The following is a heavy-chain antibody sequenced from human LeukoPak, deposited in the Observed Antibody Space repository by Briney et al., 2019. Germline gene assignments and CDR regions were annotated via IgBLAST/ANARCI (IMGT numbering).Heavy chain of an antibody. V-gene: IGHV1-2*02. D-gene: IGHD3-22*01. J-gene: IGHJ4*02. CDR1: GYTFTGYY. CDR3: ARVGSDYYDSSGKFDY. Sequence: GASVKVFCKASGYTFTGYYMHWVRQAPGQGLEWMGWINPNSGGTNYAQKFQGRVTMTRDTSISTAYMELSRLRSDDTAVYYCARVGSDYYDSSGKFDYWGQGTLVTVSS. CDR2: INPNSGGT.